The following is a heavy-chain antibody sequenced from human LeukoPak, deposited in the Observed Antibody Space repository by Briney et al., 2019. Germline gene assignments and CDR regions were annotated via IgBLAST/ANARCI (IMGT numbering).Heavy chain of an antibody. J-gene: IGHJ4*02. V-gene: IGHV1-18*01. CDR3: ARGRVTIFGVVIIPSLYDY. CDR1: GYTFTSYG. Sequence: ASVKVSCKASGYTFTSYGISWVRQAPGQGLEWMGWISAYNGNTNYAQRLQGRVTMTTDTSTSTAYMELRSLRSDDTAVYYCARGRVTIFGVVIIPSLYDYWGQGTLVTVSS. CDR2: ISAYNGNT. D-gene: IGHD3-3*01.